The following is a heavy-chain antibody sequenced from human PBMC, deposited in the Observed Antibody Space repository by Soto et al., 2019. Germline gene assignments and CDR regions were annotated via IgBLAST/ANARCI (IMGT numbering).Heavy chain of an antibody. Sequence: SETLSLTCAVYGGSFSGYYWSWIRQPPGKGLEWIGEINHSGSTNYNPSLKSRVTISVDTSKNQFSLKLSSVTAADTAVYYCARAAAGTYYYYYGMDVWGQGTMVTVSS. CDR3: ARAAAGTYYYYYGMDV. CDR2: INHSGST. D-gene: IGHD6-13*01. CDR1: GGSFSGYY. J-gene: IGHJ6*02. V-gene: IGHV4-34*01.